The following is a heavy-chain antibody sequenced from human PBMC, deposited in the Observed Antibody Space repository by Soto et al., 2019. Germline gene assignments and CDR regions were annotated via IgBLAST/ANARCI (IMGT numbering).Heavy chain of an antibody. CDR2: IKSKTDGGTT. J-gene: IGHJ6*02. CDR3: TTGGVPAAISPYYYYYGMDV. Sequence: EVQLVESGGGLVKPGGSLRLSCAASGFTFSNAWMSWVRQAPGKGLEWVGRIKSKTDGGTTDYAAPVKGRFTISRDDSKNMLYLQMNSLKTEDTAVYYCTTGGVPAAISPYYYYYGMDVWGQGTTVTVSS. D-gene: IGHD2-2*02. CDR1: GFTFSNAW. V-gene: IGHV3-15*01.